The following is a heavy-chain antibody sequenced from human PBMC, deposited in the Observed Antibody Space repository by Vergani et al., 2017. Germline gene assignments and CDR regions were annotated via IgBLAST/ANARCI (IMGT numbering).Heavy chain of an antibody. J-gene: IGHJ6*03. D-gene: IGHD3-10*01. V-gene: IGHV4-34*01. CDR2: VNHSGSI. Sequence: QVQLQQWGAGLLKPSETLSLKCAVSGGSFTKYYWSWIRQPPGKGLEWLGEVNHSGSINYSPSLKSGVTISIDTSKQQFSLTLSSVTAADTAVYYCANVSRFSYPRHYYHYHYMDVWGDGTMVTVS. CDR3: ANVSRFSYPRHYYHYHYMDV. CDR1: GGSFTKYY.